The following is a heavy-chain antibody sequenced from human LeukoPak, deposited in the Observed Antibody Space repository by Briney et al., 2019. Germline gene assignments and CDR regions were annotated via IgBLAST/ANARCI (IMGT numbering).Heavy chain of an antibody. CDR3: VRERSFFGENY. Sequence: SETLSLTCTVPGDSIITSRYYWAWIRQPPGKGLEWIGSISYSGSTNYDPSLKSRVTISVDTSKNQFSLQLSSVTAADTAFYYCVRERSFFGENYWGQGTLVTVSS. CDR2: ISYSGST. V-gene: IGHV4-39*02. D-gene: IGHD3-10*01. CDR1: GDSIITSRYY. J-gene: IGHJ4*02.